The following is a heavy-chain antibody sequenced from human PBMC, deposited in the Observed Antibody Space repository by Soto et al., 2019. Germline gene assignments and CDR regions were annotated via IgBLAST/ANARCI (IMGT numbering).Heavy chain of an antibody. J-gene: IGHJ6*02. CDR3: ARHKVTPNYYYYGMDV. D-gene: IGHD5-18*01. Sequence: GESLKISCKGSGYSFTSYWIGWVHQMPGKGLEWMGIIYPGDSDTRYSPSFQGQVTISADKSISTAYLQWSSLKASDTAMYYCARHKVTPNYYYYGMDVWGQGTTVTVS. CDR2: IYPGDSDT. CDR1: GYSFTSYW. V-gene: IGHV5-51*07.